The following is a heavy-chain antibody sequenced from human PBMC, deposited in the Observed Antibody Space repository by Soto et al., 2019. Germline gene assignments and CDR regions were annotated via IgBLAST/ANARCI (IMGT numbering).Heavy chain of an antibody. CDR1: GGTFSSSA. D-gene: IGHD5-18*01. CDR3: ARETAVDTAMGSFYYYYGMDV. CDR2: IIPIFGTA. J-gene: IGHJ6*04. Sequence: SSEKVSSKASGGTFSSSAISWVRQDPVQGLEWMGGIIPIFGTANSAQKFQGRVSITADESTSTAYMELGSLRYEDTAVYYCARETAVDTAMGSFYYYYGMDVWGEGTTVTVSS. V-gene: IGHV1-69*13.